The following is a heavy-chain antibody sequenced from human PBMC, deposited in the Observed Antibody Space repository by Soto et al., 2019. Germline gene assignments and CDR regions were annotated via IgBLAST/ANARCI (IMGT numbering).Heavy chain of an antibody. V-gene: IGHV3-23*01. CDR2: IRATSDNT. CDR1: GFTFSIYA. Sequence: EVQLLESGGGLVQPGGSLRLSCAASGFTFSIYAMTWVRQAPGKELEWVSVIRATSDNTYYADSVKGRFTISRDNSKNTLYLQMNSLRDEDTDVYFCAKGDWLDDWGQGTLVTVSS. J-gene: IGHJ5*02. CDR3: AKGDWLDD.